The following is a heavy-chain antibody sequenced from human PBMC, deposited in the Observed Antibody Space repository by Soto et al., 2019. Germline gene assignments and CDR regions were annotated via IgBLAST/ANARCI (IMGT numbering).Heavy chain of an antibody. J-gene: IGHJ6*02. CDR3: ARLGVSSWQYSPGMDV. Sequence: QVQLLQSGAEVKKPGSSVNVSCKASGGTFGTYCISWVRQAPGQGLEWLGGIIPFFGTVNYARNFQGRVMITADESTSTAYLELSGLRAGDTATYFCARLGVSSWQYSPGMDVWGQGTTVTVSS. CDR1: GGTFGTYC. V-gene: IGHV1-69*01. CDR2: IIPFFGTV. D-gene: IGHD6-13*01.